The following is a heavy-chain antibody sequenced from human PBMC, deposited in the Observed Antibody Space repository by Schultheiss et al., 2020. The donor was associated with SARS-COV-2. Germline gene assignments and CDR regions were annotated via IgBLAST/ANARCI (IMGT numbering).Heavy chain of an antibody. D-gene: IGHD3-9*01. CDR3: ARAPSYDILTGGYFYFYGMDV. CDR1: GGSISSGGHY. CDR2: IYYSGTT. V-gene: IGHV4-31*03. J-gene: IGHJ6*02. Sequence: SETLSLTCTVSGGSISSGGHYWSWIRQHPGKGLEWIGYIYYSGTTSFNPSLQSRLTMSVDTSKNQFSLKLSSVTAADTAVYYCARAPSYDILTGGYFYFYGMDVWGQGTTVTVSS.